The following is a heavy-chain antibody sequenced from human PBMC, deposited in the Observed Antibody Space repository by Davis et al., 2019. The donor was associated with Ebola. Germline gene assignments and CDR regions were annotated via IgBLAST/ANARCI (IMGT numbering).Heavy chain of an antibody. J-gene: IGHJ4*02. V-gene: IGHV4-39*01. D-gene: IGHD4-17*01. CDR1: GGSISSSSYY. CDR3: ARGFKWYGDRTGGFDY. CDR2: IYYSGST. Sequence: MPGGSLRLSCTVSGGSISSSSYYWGWIRQPPGKGLEWIGSIYYSGSTYYNPSLKSRVTISVDTSKNQFSLKLTSVTAADTAVYYCARGFKWYGDRTGGFDYWGQGALVTVSS.